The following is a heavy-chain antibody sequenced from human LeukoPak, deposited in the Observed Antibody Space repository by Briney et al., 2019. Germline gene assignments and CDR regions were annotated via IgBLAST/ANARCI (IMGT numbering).Heavy chain of an antibody. D-gene: IGHD4-17*01. CDR2: ISYDGSNK. Sequence: TGGSLRLSCAASGFTFSSYAMHWVRQAPGKGLEWVAVISYDGSNKYYADSVKGRFTISRDNSKNTLYLQMNSLRAEDTAVYYCARDNSKLRAYYFDYWGQGILVTVSS. CDR1: GFTFSSYA. J-gene: IGHJ4*02. V-gene: IGHV3-30*04. CDR3: ARDNSKLRAYYFDY.